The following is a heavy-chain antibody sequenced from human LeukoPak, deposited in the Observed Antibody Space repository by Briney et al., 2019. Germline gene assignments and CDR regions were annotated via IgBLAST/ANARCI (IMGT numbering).Heavy chain of an antibody. Sequence: PSETLSLSCSVSGGSGRNDYWTWVPQAPGKGLEGFVYVHSKDGTNYSPPRNSRITISLDKSKLQFSLRVTSVTAADAAVFYFARGRLVHFHYYYYYLDVWGRGSTVTV. J-gene: IGHJ6*03. CDR3: ARGRLVHFHYYYYYLDV. D-gene: IGHD3-3*02. CDR1: GGSGRNDY. CDR2: VHSKDGT. V-gene: IGHV4-59*02.